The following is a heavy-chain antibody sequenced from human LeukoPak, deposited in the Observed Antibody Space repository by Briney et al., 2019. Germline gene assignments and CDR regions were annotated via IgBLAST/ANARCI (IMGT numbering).Heavy chain of an antibody. CDR2: VVVGSGNT. Sequence: GASVKVSCKASGFTFTTSSMQWVRQTRGQRLEWIGWVVVGSGNTNYAQKFRERVTITRDMSTSTAYMELSSLRSEDTAVYYCAAVSGISSSDSFDIWGQGTMVTVSP. CDR1: GFTFTTSS. D-gene: IGHD6-13*01. CDR3: AAVSGISSSDSFDI. J-gene: IGHJ3*02. V-gene: IGHV1-58*02.